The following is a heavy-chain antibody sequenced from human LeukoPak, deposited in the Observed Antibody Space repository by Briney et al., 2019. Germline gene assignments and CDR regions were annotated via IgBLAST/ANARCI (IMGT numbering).Heavy chain of an antibody. D-gene: IGHD3-10*01. CDR1: GYTFTSYD. Sequence: ASVKVSCKASGYTFTSYDINWVRQATGQGLEWMGLMNPNSGNTGYAQKFQGRVTMTRNTSISTAYMELSSLRSEDTAVYYCARGPLLWFGELNYYFDYWGQGTLVTVSS. V-gene: IGHV1-8*01. J-gene: IGHJ4*02. CDR3: ARGPLLWFGELNYYFDY. CDR2: MNPNSGNT.